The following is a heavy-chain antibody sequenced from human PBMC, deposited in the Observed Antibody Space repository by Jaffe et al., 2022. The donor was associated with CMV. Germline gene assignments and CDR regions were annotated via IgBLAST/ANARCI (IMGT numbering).Heavy chain of an antibody. CDR2: IYTSGST. Sequence: QVQLQESGPGLVKPSETLSLTCTVSGGSISSYYWSWIRQPAGKGLEWIGRIYTSGSTNYNPSLKSRVTMSVDTSKNQFSLKLSSVTAADTAVYYCARDLSYSSSSHFDYWGQGTLVTVSS. CDR1: GGSISSYY. V-gene: IGHV4-4*07. J-gene: IGHJ4*02. CDR3: ARDLSYSSSSHFDY. D-gene: IGHD6-6*01.